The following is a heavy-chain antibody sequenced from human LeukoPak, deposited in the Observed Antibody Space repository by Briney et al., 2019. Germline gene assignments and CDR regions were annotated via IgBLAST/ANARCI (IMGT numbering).Heavy chain of an antibody. J-gene: IGHJ5*02. Sequence: GGSLRLSCAASGFTFSSYGMHWVRQAPGKGLEWVAFIRYDGSNKYYADSVKGRFTISRDNSKNTLYLQMNSLRAEDTAVYYCARDWGPVTTAWFDPWGQGTLVTVSS. D-gene: IGHD3/OR15-3a*01. CDR1: GFTFSSYG. V-gene: IGHV3-30*02. CDR3: ARDWGPVTTAWFDP. CDR2: IRYDGSNK.